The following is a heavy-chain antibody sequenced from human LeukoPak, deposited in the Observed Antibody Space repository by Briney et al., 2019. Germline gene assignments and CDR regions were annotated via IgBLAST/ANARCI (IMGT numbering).Heavy chain of an antibody. CDR3: TTDPYYDFWSGYEDY. J-gene: IGHJ4*02. V-gene: IGHV3-7*01. CDR2: IKQDGSDK. CDR1: GFTFSDYY. D-gene: IGHD3-3*01. Sequence: PGGSLRLSCAASGFTFSDYYMNWVRQAPGKGVEWVANIKQDGSDKYYVDSVKGRFTISRDNAKNSLYLQMNSLRAEDTAVYYCTTDPYYDFWSGYEDYWGQGTLVTVSS.